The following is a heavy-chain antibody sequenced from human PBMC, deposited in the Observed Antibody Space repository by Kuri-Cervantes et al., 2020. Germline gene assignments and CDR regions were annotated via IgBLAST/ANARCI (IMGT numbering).Heavy chain of an antibody. V-gene: IGHV4-61*01. CDR1: GGSVSSGSYY. J-gene: IGHJ3*02. Sequence: SETLSLTCTVSGGSVSSGSYYWSWIRQPPGKGLEWIGYIYYSGSTNYNPSLKSRVTISVDTSKNQFSLKLSSVTAADTAVYYCARAKSYYDYVWGSYRYQRNDAFDIWGQGTMVTVSS. D-gene: IGHD3-16*02. CDR2: IYYSGST. CDR3: ARAKSYYDYVWGSYRYQRNDAFDI.